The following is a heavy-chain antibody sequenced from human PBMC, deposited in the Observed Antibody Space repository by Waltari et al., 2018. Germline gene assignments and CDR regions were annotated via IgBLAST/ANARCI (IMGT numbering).Heavy chain of an antibody. V-gene: IGHV3-48*01. Sequence: EVQVVESGGGLVQPGGSLRLSCAASGFAFGRYTMSWGRQAPGKGLEVVSYISGRDDIIYADSVKGRFTISRDNVKNSVYLQMSSLRAEDTAVYYCAGGQHSYDRSDYNGAFDICGQGTMVTVSS. CDR3: AGGQHSYDRSDYNGAFDI. J-gene: IGHJ3*02. CDR1: GFAFGRYT. D-gene: IGHD3-22*01. CDR2: ISGRDDII.